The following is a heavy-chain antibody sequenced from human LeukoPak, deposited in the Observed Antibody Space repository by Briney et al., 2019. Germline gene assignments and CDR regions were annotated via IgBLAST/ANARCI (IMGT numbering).Heavy chain of an antibody. CDR1: GGSLSSYY. CDR3: AGYREGYNYFDY. V-gene: IGHV4-59*01. D-gene: IGHD5-24*01. J-gene: IGHJ4*02. Sequence: SETLSLTCTVSGGSLSSYYWSWIRQPPGKGLEWVGYIFYSGSTNYNPSLKSGATTSVDTSTNKFPLKLSYMTAADTTGYYCAGYREGYNYFDYWGQGTLVTVSS. CDR2: IFYSGST.